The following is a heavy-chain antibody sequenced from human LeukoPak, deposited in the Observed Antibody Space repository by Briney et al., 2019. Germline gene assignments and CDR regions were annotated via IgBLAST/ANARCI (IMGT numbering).Heavy chain of an antibody. J-gene: IGHJ6*02. Sequence: SETLSLTCTVSGGSISSYYWSWIRQPPGKGLEWIGYIYYSGSTNYNPSLKSRVTISVDTSKNQFSLKLSSVTAADTAVYYCARERPYCSSTSCYGANYGMDVWGQGTTVTVPS. V-gene: IGHV4-59*01. CDR2: IYYSGST. D-gene: IGHD2-2*01. CDR1: GGSISSYY. CDR3: ARERPYCSSTSCYGANYGMDV.